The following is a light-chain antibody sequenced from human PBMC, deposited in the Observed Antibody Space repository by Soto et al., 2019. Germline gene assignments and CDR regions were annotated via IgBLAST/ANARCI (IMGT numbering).Light chain of an antibody. Sequence: QSALTQPRSVSGSPGQSVTISCTGTSSDVGVYDYVSWFQQYPGKAPKLMIYDVTKRPSGVPDRFSGSKSGNTASLTISGLQAEDEADYYCCSYAGSYTYVFGTGTKLTVL. J-gene: IGLJ1*01. CDR1: SSDVGVYDY. V-gene: IGLV2-11*01. CDR3: CSYAGSYTYV. CDR2: DVT.